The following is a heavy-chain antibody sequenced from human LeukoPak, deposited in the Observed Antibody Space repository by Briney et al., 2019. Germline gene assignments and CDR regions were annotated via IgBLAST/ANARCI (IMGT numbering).Heavy chain of an antibody. J-gene: IGHJ6*02. CDR2: IWYDGSNK. CDR1: GFTFSSYG. V-gene: IGHV3-33*01. D-gene: IGHD1-26*01. CDR3: ARDIVGATYDYYYYGMDV. Sequence: GGSLRLSCAASGFTFSSYGMHWVRQAPGKGLEWVAVIWYDGSNKYYADSVKGRFTISRDNSKNTLYLQMNSLRAEDTAVYYCARDIVGATYDYYYYGMDVWGQVTTVTDSS.